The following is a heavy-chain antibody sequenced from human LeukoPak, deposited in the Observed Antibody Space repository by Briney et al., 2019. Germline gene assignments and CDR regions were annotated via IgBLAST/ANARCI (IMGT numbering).Heavy chain of an antibody. J-gene: IGHJ6*03. D-gene: IGHD6-13*01. Sequence: GGSLRLSCAASGFTFSSYAMHWVRQAPGKGLEWVAVIPYDGSNKYYADSVKGRFTISRDNSKNTLYLQMNSLRAEDTAVYYCASLAAAGFYYYYYMDVWGKGTTVTVSS. CDR2: IPYDGSNK. V-gene: IGHV3-30*01. CDR3: ASLAAAGFYYYYYMDV. CDR1: GFTFSSYA.